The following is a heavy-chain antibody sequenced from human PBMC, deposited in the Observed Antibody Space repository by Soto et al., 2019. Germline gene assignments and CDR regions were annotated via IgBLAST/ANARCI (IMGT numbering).Heavy chain of an antibody. CDR1: GFTFSNYA. CDR3: AKAYFVWSSEQPYYFDY. Sequence: EVQLLDSVGGLVQPGGSLRLSCAASGFTFSNYAMTWVRQGPGKGLEWVSGISGSGGRSYYADSVKGRFTISRDNSKSTLYLQMNSLRAEDTAVYYCAKAYFVWSSEQPYYFDYWGQGTLVTVSS. V-gene: IGHV3-23*01. D-gene: IGHD3-16*01. J-gene: IGHJ4*02. CDR2: ISGSGGRS.